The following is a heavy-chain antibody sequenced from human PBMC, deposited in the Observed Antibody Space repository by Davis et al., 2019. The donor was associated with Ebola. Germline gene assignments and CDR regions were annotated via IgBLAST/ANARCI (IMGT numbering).Heavy chain of an antibody. CDR1: GNTYSVYG. Sequence: AASVKVSCKISGNTYSVYGITWVRQAPGQGLEWMGWISAYNGNTNYAQRGQDRVTMTTDRSASTAYLELKNLTTDDTAVYYCARDRRDYGDFYYYYGMDVWGQGTTVTVSS. J-gene: IGHJ6*02. D-gene: IGHD4-17*01. CDR3: ARDRRDYGDFYYYYGMDV. V-gene: IGHV1-18*01. CDR2: ISAYNGNT.